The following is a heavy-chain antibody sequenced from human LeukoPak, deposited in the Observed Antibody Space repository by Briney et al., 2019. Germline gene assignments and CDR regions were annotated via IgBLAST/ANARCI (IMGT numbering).Heavy chain of an antibody. D-gene: IGHD1-26*01. J-gene: IGHJ4*02. CDR1: GFTSINYA. CDR2: ITGSGAGT. Sequence: PGGSLRFSCTASGFTSINYAMSWVRQPPGKGLEWISGITGSGAGTYYADSVKGRFTISRDNSKNTLYLQMNSLRAEDTALYYCAQGRSGSYYAFDYWGQGTLVTVSS. CDR3: AQGRSGSYYAFDY. V-gene: IGHV3-23*01.